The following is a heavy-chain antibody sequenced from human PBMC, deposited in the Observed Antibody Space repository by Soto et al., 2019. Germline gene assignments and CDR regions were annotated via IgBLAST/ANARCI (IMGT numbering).Heavy chain of an antibody. Sequence: GESLKISCKGSGYSFTSYWIGWVRQMPGKGLEWMGIIYPGDSDTRYSPSFQGQVTISADKSISTAYLQWSSLKASDTAMYSCARHGINRPPNPSVYGRDVWGQGNTVTVAS. D-gene: IGHD3-10*01. CDR2: IYPGDSDT. V-gene: IGHV5-51*01. CDR1: GYSFTSYW. J-gene: IGHJ6*02. CDR3: ARHGINRPPNPSVYGRDV.